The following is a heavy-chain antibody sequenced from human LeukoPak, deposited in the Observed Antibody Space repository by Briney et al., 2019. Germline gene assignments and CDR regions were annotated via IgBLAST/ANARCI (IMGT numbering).Heavy chain of an antibody. D-gene: IGHD2-2*01. CDR3: ASPPIPYCSSTSCSPEYFQH. CDR2: INAGNGNT. Sequence: ASVKVSCKASGYTFTSYAMHWVRQAPGQRLEWMGWINAGNGNTKYSQKFQGRVTITRDTSASTAYMELRSLRSDDTAVYYCASPPIPYCSSTSCSPEYFQHWGQGTLVTVSS. CDR1: GYTFTSYA. J-gene: IGHJ1*01. V-gene: IGHV1-3*01.